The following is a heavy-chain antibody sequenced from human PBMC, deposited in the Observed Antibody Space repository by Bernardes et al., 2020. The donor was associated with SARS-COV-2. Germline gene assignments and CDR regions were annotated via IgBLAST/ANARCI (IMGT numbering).Heavy chain of an antibody. CDR1: GFSLSTTGVG. J-gene: IGHJ4*02. V-gene: IGHV2-5*02. CDR2: IYWDDDK. D-gene: IGHD2-21*01. Sequence: SGPTLLKPTQTLTLTCTFSGFSLSTTGVGVGWIRQPPGKALEWLALIYWDDDKRYSPSLKSRLTITKDTSKNQVVLTMTNMDPVDTATYYCARIVDVVNPYYFDYWGQGTLVTVSS. CDR3: ARIVDVVNPYYFDY.